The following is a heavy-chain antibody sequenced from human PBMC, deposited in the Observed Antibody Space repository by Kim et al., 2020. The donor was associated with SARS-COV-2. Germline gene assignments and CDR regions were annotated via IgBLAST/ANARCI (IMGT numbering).Heavy chain of an antibody. V-gene: IGHV3-23*01. D-gene: IGHD1-1*01. CDR3: AKDRLGDRWNDAFHI. CDR2: TTGSADRI. CDR1: GFSFSSYA. J-gene: IGHJ3*02. Sequence: GGSLRLSCAASGFSFSSYAMSWVRQAPGKGLEWVSGTTGSADRIYYADSVKGRFTISRDNSKNTLYLQMNSLRAEDTAVYYCAKDRLGDRWNDAFHIWGQGTMVTVSS.